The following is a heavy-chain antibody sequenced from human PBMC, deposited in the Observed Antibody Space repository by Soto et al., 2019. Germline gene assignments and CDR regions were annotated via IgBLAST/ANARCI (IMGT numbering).Heavy chain of an antibody. CDR2: IYYSGST. Sequence: SETLSLTCTVSGGSISSGGYYWSWIRQHPGKGLEWTGYIYYSGSTYYNPSLKSRVTISVDTSKNQFSLKLSSVTAADTAVYYCARGPFLEWLFDYWGQGTLVTVSS. CDR1: GGSISSGGYY. V-gene: IGHV4-31*03. J-gene: IGHJ4*02. D-gene: IGHD3-3*02. CDR3: ARGPFLEWLFDY.